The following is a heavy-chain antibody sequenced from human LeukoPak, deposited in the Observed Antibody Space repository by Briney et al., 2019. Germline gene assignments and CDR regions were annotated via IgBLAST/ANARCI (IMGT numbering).Heavy chain of an antibody. V-gene: IGHV3-7*05. CDR2: IRRDGSQK. CDR1: GFTFSSYS. CDR3: ARPLMGGGNSPFDS. Sequence: GGSLRLSCAASGFTFSSYSMSWVREAPGKGLEWVANIRRDGSQKYYVDSVKGRFTISRDNADNSLYLHMNSLRAEDTAVYYCARPLMGGGNSPFDSWGQGTLVTVSS. D-gene: IGHD4-23*01. J-gene: IGHJ4*02.